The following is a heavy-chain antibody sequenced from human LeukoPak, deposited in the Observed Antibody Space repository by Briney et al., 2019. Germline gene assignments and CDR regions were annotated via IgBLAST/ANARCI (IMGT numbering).Heavy chain of an antibody. CDR1: GYTFTNYY. Sequence: ASVPVSCKASGYTFTNYYIHWVRQAPGQGLEWMGIISPSSGSTTYAQKFQGRVTMTRDTSTSTVYMEVTSLRYEDTAVYYCARDGETITAGGNSIYFDYWGQGTLVTDSS. V-gene: IGHV1-46*01. CDR3: ARDGETITAGGNSIYFDY. CDR2: ISPSSGST. J-gene: IGHJ4*02. D-gene: IGHD6-13*01.